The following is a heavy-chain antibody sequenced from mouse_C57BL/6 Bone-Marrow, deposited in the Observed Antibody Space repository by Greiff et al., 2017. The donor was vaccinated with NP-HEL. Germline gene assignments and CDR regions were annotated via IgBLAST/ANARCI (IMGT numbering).Heavy chain of an antibody. CDR1: GYTFTSYW. CDR3: ASHSSYSAMDY. D-gene: IGHD1-1*01. CDR2: IDPSDSET. Sequence: QVQLQQSGAELVRPGSSVKLSCKASGYTFTSYWMHWVKQRPIQGLEWIGNIDPSDSETHYNQKFKDKATLTVAKSSSTAYMQLSSLTSEDSAVYCCASHSSYSAMDYWGQGTSVTVSS. V-gene: IGHV1-52*01. J-gene: IGHJ4*01.